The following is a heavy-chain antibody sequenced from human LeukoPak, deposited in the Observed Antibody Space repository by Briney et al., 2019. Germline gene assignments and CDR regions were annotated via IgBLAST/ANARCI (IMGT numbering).Heavy chain of an antibody. CDR1: GYTFTGHY. D-gene: IGHD1-1*01. V-gene: IGHV1-2*02. J-gene: IGHJ3*01. Sequence: ASVRVSCKTSGYTFTGHYMHWVRQAPGQGLEWLGWINPNDGATNYAQTFRGRVTMTRDTAINTIYVELNRLRSDDTAVYYCARYGDTTGTTFDALDLWGPGTMVTVSS. CDR3: ARYGDTTGTTFDALDL. CDR2: INPNDGAT.